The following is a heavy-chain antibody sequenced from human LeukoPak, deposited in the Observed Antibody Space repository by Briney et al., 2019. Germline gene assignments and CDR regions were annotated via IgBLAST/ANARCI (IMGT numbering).Heavy chain of an antibody. CDR2: IIPIFGTA. CDR3: ARSGIYSNYPSDY. V-gene: IGHV1-69*05. CDR1: GGTFSSYA. Sequence: ASVKVSCKASGGTFSSYAISWVRQAPGQGLEWMGGIIPIFGTANYAQKFQGRVTITTDESTSTAYMELSSLRSEDTAVHYCARSGIYSNYPSDYWGQGALVTVSS. J-gene: IGHJ4*02. D-gene: IGHD4-11*01.